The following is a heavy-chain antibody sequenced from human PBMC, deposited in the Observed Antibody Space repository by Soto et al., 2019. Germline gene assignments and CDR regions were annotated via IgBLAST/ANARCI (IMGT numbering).Heavy chain of an antibody. J-gene: IGHJ6*02. CDR1: GFTFSNAW. CDR3: IVGILPTYYYYGMDV. V-gene: IGHV3-15*01. D-gene: IGHD3-22*01. CDR2: IKSKTAGGTT. Sequence: PGGSLRLSCAASGFTFSNAWMSWVRQAPGKGLEWVGRIKSKTAGGTTDYAAPVKGRFTISRDDSKNTLYLQMNSLKTEDTAVYYCIVGILPTYYYYGMDVWGQGTTVTVSS.